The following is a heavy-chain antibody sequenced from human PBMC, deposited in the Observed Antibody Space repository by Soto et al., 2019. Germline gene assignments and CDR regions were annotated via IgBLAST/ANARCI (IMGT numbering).Heavy chain of an antibody. CDR3: AKDQYSGSFYYFDY. D-gene: IGHD1-26*01. CDR1: GFTFSSYA. Sequence: GGSLRLSCAASGFTFSSYAMSWVRQAPGKGLEWVSAISGSGGSTHYADSVKGRLTISRDNSKNTLYLQMNSLRAEDTAVYYCAKDQYSGSFYYFDYWGQGTLVTVSS. J-gene: IGHJ4*02. V-gene: IGHV3-23*01. CDR2: ISGSGGST.